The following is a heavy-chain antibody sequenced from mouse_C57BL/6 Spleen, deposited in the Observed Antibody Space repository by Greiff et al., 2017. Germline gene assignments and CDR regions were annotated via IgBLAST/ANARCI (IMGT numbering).Heavy chain of an antibody. J-gene: IGHJ2*01. CDR1: GYTFTSYW. CDR3: ARPNAYYSNHPPYYFDY. Sequence: QVQLQQPGAELVMPGASVKLSCKASGYTFTSYWMHWVKQRPGQGLEWIGEIDPSDSYTNYNQKFKGKSTLTVDKSSSTAYMQLSSLTSEDSAVYYSARPNAYYSNHPPYYFDYWGQGTTLTVSS. V-gene: IGHV1-69*01. CDR2: IDPSDSYT. D-gene: IGHD2-5*01.